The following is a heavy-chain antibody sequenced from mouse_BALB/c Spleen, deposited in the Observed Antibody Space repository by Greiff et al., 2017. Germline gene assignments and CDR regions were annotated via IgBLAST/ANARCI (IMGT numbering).Heavy chain of an antibody. D-gene: IGHD2-2*01. CDR1: GYTFTSYW. J-gene: IGHJ3*01. CDR3: ASGGYYGHDRFAY. CDR2: INTYNDGT. Sequence: VQLQQPGAELVKPGASVKLSCKASGYTFTSYWMHWVKQKPGQGLEWIGYINTYNDGTKYNEKFKGKATLTSDKSSSTAYMELSSLTSEDSAVYYCASGGYYGHDRFAYWGQGTLVTVSA. V-gene: IGHV1-14*01.